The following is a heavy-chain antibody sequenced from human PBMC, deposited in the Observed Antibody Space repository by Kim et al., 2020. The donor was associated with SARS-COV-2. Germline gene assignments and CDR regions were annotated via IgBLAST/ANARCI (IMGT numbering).Heavy chain of an antibody. V-gene: IGHV4-4*07. CDR1: GGSISSHY. CDR3: WGGWSGYDHHYYGMEV. J-gene: IGHJ6*02. D-gene: IGHD5-12*01. CDR2: ILTGGHT. Sequence: SETLSLTCTVSGGSISSHYWSWVRQPAGKGLEWVGRILTGGHTNYNPSPKSRLTMSIDTSRNQFSLSLSSVTAADTAVDFCWGGWSGYDHHYYGMEVWG.